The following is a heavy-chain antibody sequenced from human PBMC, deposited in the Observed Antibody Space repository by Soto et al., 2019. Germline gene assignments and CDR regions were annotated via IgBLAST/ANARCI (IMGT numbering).Heavy chain of an antibody. CDR2: VYPDDSDI. CDR1: GYSFGNFW. J-gene: IGHJ3*02. D-gene: IGHD1-26*01. V-gene: IGHV5-51*01. CDR3: AKTLVGGGALDI. Sequence: EVQLVQSGAEVKKPGESLKISCKGSGYSFGNFWIAWVRQMPGKGLEWMGIVYPDDSDIRYSPSFQGQVTISADKSVSTAYLHLSTLRASDTAIYYCAKTLVGGGALDIWGQGTVVTVSS.